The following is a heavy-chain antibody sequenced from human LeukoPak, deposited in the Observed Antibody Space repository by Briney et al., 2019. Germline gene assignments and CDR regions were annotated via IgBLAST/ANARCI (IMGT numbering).Heavy chain of an antibody. V-gene: IGHV3-7*01. J-gene: IGHJ4*02. CDR3: ARQAQVHWVVVPAAFDY. CDR2: IKQDGSEK. Sequence: GGSLRLSCAASGFTFNSFPMHWVRQAPGKGLEWVANIKQDGSEKYYVDSVKGRFTISRDNAKNSLYLQMNSLRAEDTAVYYCARQAQVHWVVVPAAFDYWGQGTLVTVSS. D-gene: IGHD2-2*01. CDR1: GFTFNSFP.